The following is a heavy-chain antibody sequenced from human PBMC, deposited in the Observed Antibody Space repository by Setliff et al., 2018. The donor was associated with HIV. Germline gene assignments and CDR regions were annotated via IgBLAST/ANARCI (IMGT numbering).Heavy chain of an antibody. CDR3: ARAYSSSWYFYYYYYYYMDV. V-gene: IGHV1-8*01. D-gene: IGHD6-13*01. J-gene: IGHJ6*03. Sequence: ASVKVSCKASGYTFIRYGISWVRQAPGQGLEWMGWMNPNSGNTGYAQKFQGRVTMTRNTSISTAYMELSSLRSEDTAVYYCARAYSSSWYFYYYYYYYMDVWGKGTTVTVSS. CDR2: MNPNSGNT. CDR1: GYTFIRYG.